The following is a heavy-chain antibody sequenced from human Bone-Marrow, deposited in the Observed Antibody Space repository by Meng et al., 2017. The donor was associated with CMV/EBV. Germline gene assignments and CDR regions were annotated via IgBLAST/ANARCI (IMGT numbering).Heavy chain of an antibody. CDR3: ARRVQGISHGIYYYYYGMDV. D-gene: IGHD1-14*01. V-gene: IGHV3-21*01. CDR2: ISSSNSYI. CDR1: GFTFSSYS. J-gene: IGHJ6*02. Sequence: GGSLRLSCAASGFTFSSYSMNWVRQAPGKGLEWVSSISSSNSYIYYADSVKGRFTISRDNAKNSLYLQMNSLRAEDTAVYYCARRVQGISHGIYYYYYGMDVWGQGNTVNVTS.